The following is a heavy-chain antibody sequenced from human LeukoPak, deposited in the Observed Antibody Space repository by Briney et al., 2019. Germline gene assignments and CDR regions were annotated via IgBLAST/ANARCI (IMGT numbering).Heavy chain of an antibody. J-gene: IGHJ4*02. CDR3: ARDYYDFWSGYYPFDY. Sequence: GGSLRLSCAASGFTFSSYSMNWVRQAPGKGLEWVSSISSSSSYIYYADSVKGRFTISRDNAKNSLYLQMNSLRAEDAAVYYCARDYYDFWSGYYPFDYWGQGTLVTVSS. CDR2: ISSSSSYI. CDR1: GFTFSSYS. D-gene: IGHD3-3*01. V-gene: IGHV3-21*01.